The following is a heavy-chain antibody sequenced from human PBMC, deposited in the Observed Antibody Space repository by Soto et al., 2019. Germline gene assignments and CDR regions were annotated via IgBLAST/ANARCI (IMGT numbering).Heavy chain of an antibody. V-gene: IGHV4-34*01. CDR2: INRRGST. Sequence: KASETLSLTCAVHGGALSGYFGSWIRQPPGKGLEWIGEINRRGSTNYNPSLRSRVTIASDTSKNHFSLKLTSVTAADTAVYYCATSPGYTSVWFPPPYWGQGTLVTVSS. CDR3: ATSPGYTSVWFPPPY. J-gene: IGHJ4*02. D-gene: IGHD6-19*01. CDR1: GGALSGYF.